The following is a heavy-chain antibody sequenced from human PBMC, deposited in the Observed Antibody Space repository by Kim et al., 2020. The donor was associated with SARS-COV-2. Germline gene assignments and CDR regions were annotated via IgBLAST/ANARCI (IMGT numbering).Heavy chain of an antibody. J-gene: IGHJ4*02. V-gene: IGHV4-39*01. CDR3: ARRRSGSGSDENFDY. Sequence: PSLKSRVTISVDTSKNKFSLKLSSVTAADTAVYYCARRRSGSGSDENFDYWGQGTLVTVSS. D-gene: IGHD3-10*01.